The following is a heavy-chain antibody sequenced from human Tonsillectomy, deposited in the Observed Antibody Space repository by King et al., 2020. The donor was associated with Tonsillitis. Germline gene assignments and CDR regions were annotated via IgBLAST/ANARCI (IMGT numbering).Heavy chain of an antibody. D-gene: IGHD2-15*01. CDR2: MKQDGSEK. J-gene: IGHJ6*02. V-gene: IGHV3-7*01. CDR1: GFNFSAYW. Sequence: VQLVESGGGLVKPGGSLRLSCAASGFNFSAYWMTWVRQAPGKGLEWVANMKQDGSEKYYVDSVKGRFPISRDNAKNALYLQTDSLRVEDTAVYYWAGDSGYCSGGSCPAWGLDVWGQGTTVTVSS. CDR3: AGDSGYCSGGSCPAWGLDV.